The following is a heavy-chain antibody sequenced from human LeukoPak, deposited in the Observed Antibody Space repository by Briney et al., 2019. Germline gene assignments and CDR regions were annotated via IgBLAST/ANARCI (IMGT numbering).Heavy chain of an antibody. CDR3: TRNQGYSGYDPFDL. D-gene: IGHD5-12*01. V-gene: IGHV3-49*04. CDR2: MRRKAFGGTT. CDR1: GFTFGDYA. Sequence: GGSLRLSCTASGFTFGDYAMNWVRQAPGKGLEWVGFMRRKAFGGTTEYAAYLKGRFTISREDSKSIAYLQMNRLKPEDTAVYYCTRNQGYSGYDPFDLWGQGTLVTVSS. J-gene: IGHJ4*02.